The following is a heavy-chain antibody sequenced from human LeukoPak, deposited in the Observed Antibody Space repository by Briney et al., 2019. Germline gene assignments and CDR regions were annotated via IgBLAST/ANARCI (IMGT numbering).Heavy chain of an antibody. D-gene: IGHD6-13*01. V-gene: IGHV5-51*01. CDR1: GYSFTSYW. J-gene: IGHJ5*02. CDR3: ARVLSIAAAEKGNWFDP. CDR2: IYPGDSDT. Sequence: GESLKISCKGSGYSFTSYWNGWVRQMPGKGLEWMGIIYPGDSDTRYSPSFQGQVTISADKSISTAYLQWSSLNASDTAMYYCARVLSIAAAEKGNWFDPWGQGTLVSVSS.